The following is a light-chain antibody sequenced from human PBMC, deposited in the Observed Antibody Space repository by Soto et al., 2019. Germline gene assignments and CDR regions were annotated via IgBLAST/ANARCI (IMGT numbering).Light chain of an antibody. J-gene: IGLJ1*01. V-gene: IGLV2-11*01. CDR1: SSDVGGYSY. CDR3: CSFAGSYTLYV. Sequence: QSVLTQPRSVSRSPGQSVTISCTGTSSDVGGYSYVSWFQQHPGKAPKLMIYDVSKRPSGVLDRFSGSKSGNTASLTISGLQAEDEADYYCCSFAGSYTLYVFGTGTKLTVL. CDR2: DVS.